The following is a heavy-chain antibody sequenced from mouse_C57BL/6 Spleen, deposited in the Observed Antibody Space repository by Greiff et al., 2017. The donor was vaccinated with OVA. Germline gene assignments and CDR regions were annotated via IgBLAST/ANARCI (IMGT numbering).Heavy chain of an antibody. D-gene: IGHD2-4*01. CDR1: GYTFTSYW. CDR2: INPSNGGT. Sequence: VQLQQPGADLVKPGASVKLSCKASGYTFTSYWMHWVKQRPGQGLEWIGNINPSNGGTNYNEKFKSKATLTVDKSSSTAYMQLSSLTSEDSAVYDCARYTRIRDYFDYWGQGTTLTVSS. J-gene: IGHJ2*01. V-gene: IGHV1-53*01. CDR3: ARYTRIRDYFDY.